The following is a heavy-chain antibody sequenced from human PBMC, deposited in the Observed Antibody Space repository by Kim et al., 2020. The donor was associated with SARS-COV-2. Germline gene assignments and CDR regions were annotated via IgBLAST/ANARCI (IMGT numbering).Heavy chain of an antibody. CDR3: ASLGQEYSYGSTYTEYYFDY. V-gene: IGHV3-11*03. CDR2: ISSSSSYT. J-gene: IGHJ4*02. CDR1: GFTFSDYY. Sequence: GGSLRLSCAASGFTFSDYYMSWIRQAPGKGLEWVSYISSSSSYTNYADSVKGRFTISRDNAKNSLYLQMNSLRAEDTAVYYCASLGQEYSYGSTYTEYYFDYWGQGTLVTVSS. D-gene: IGHD5-18*01.